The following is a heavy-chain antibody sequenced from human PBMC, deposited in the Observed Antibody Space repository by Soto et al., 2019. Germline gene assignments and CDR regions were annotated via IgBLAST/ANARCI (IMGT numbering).Heavy chain of an antibody. V-gene: IGHV3-48*03. J-gene: IGHJ4*02. D-gene: IGHD2-2*02. CDR3: ASSNTGGFDY. Sequence: EGQVVESGGGLVQPGGSLRLSCAASGFTFSSYEVNWVRQAPGKGLEWVSYISSSGSTIYYADSVKGRFTISRDNAKNLLYLRMNRLRVEDTAVYYCASSNTGGFDYWGQGTLVTVSS. CDR1: GFTFSSYE. CDR2: ISSSGSTI.